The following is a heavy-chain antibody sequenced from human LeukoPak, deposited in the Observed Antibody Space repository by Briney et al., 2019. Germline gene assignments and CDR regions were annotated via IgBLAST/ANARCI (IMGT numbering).Heavy chain of an antibody. CDR3: ARGRITMVRGVKQNFDY. V-gene: IGHV4-39*01. Sequence: SETLSLTCTVSGGSISSSSYYWGWIRQPPGKGLEWIGSIYYSGSTYYSPSLRSRVTISVDTSKNQFSLKLSSVTAADTAVYYCARGRITMVRGVKQNFDYWGQGTLVTVSS. D-gene: IGHD3-10*01. CDR1: GGSISSSSYY. CDR2: IYYSGST. J-gene: IGHJ4*02.